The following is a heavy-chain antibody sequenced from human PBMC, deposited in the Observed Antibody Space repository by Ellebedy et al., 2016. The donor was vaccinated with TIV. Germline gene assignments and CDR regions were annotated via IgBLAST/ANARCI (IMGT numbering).Heavy chain of an antibody. CDR2: ISGSGGST. D-gene: IGHD2/OR15-2a*01. CDR1: GFTFSSYA. Sequence: GESLKISXAASGFTFSSYAMSWVRQAPGKGLEWVSGISGSGGSTYYADSVKGRFTISRDNAKNSLYLQMNSLRAEDTAVYYCARMGGIYGYWGQGTLVTVSS. CDR3: ARMGGIYGY. J-gene: IGHJ4*02. V-gene: IGHV3-23*01.